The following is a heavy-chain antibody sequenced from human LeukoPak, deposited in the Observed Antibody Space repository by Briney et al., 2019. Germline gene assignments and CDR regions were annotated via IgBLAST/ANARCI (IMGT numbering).Heavy chain of an antibody. V-gene: IGHV1-2*06. CDR1: GYTFTDYY. J-gene: IGHJ4*02. Sequence: GASVKVSCKASGYTFTDYYIHWVRQAPGQGLGWVGRISPNGGGTIYAQNFQGRVTVTRDTSITTAYMELNRLTSDDTAVYFCAKLEGSAATSYDWGQGTLATVSS. CDR3: AKLEGSAATSYD. CDR2: ISPNGGGT. D-gene: IGHD1-1*01.